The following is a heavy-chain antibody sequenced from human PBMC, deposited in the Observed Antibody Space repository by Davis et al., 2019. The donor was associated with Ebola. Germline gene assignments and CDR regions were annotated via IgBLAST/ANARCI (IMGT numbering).Heavy chain of an antibody. CDR3: ARGGETRLEY. D-gene: IGHD3-16*01. Sequence: GESLKISCAASGFDFSYYAMTWVRQAPGTGLDWVSYVSAGGDIIYYADSVKGRFTISRDNSKNTLSLQMNSLRAEDTAVYYCARGGETRLEYWGQGTLVTVSS. V-gene: IGHV3-23*01. CDR1: GFDFSYYA. J-gene: IGHJ4*02. CDR2: VSAGGDII.